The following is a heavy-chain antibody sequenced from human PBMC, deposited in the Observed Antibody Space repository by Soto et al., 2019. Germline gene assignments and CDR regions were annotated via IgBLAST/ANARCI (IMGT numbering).Heavy chain of an antibody. V-gene: IGHV3-48*01. CDR2: ISSSSSTI. CDR1: GFTFSSYS. Sequence: GGSLRLSCAASGFTFSSYSMNWVRQAPGKGLEWVSYISSSSSTIYYADSVKGRFTISRDNAKNSLYLQMNSLRAEDTAVYYCARDGPDYDFWSGYRKVNPAQSYYFDYWGQGTLVTVSS. J-gene: IGHJ4*02. D-gene: IGHD3-3*01. CDR3: ARDGPDYDFWSGYRKVNPAQSYYFDY.